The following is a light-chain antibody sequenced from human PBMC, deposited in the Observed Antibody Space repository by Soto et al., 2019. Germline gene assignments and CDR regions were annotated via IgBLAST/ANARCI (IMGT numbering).Light chain of an antibody. J-gene: IGKJ3*01. CDR3: QQCGGSPLFS. CDR1: QSVSSSC. CDR2: TTS. V-gene: IGKV3-20*01. Sequence: EIVLTQSPGTLSLSPGERATLSCTASQSVSSSCLAWYQRKPGQAPRLLIHTTSIRATDIPDRISGSGSGTYFSLTISRLEPEDSAVYYCQQCGGSPLFSFGPGTRVDI.